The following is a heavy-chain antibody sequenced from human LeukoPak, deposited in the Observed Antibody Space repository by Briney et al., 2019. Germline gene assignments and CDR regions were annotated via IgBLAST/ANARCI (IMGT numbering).Heavy chain of an antibody. CDR2: IYHSGNT. CDR3: ARSALTGTWWFDP. V-gene: IGHV4-61*02. CDR1: GGPISSGTYY. J-gene: IGHJ5*02. Sequence: PSETLSLTCTVSGGPISSGTYYWSWIRQPAGKGLEWIGRIYHSGNTNYNPSLKSRVTMSVDTSKNQFSLSLSSVTAADTAVYYCARSALTGTWWFDPWGQGTLVTVSS. D-gene: IGHD1-7*01.